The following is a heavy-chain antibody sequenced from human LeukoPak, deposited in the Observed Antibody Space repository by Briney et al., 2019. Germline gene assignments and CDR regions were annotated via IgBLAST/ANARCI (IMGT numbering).Heavy chain of an antibody. CDR1: GFTFSSYA. J-gene: IGHJ4*02. V-gene: IGHV3-23*01. Sequence: GGSLRVSCAASGFTFSSYAMSWVRQAPGKGLEWVSSISTSGRSTHYADSVKGRFTISRDYSENTLYLQMNSLRAEDTAVYYCASKIPLLHIDYWGQGTLVTVSS. CDR2: ISTSGRST. D-gene: IGHD2-15*01. CDR3: ASKIPLLHIDY.